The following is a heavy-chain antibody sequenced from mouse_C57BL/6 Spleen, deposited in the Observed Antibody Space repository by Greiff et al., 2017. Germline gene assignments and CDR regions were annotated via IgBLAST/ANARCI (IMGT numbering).Heavy chain of an antibody. CDR2: IYPGGGYT. J-gene: IGHJ2*01. V-gene: IGHV1-63*01. CDR1: GYTFTNYW. Sequence: VKLQESGAELVRPGTSVKMSCKASGYTFTNYWIGWAKQRPGHGLEWIGDIYPGGGYTNYNEKFKGKATLTADKSSSTAYMQFSSLTSEDSAIYYCAREEGLRHYFDYWGQGTTLTVSS. D-gene: IGHD2-4*01. CDR3: AREEGLRHYFDY.